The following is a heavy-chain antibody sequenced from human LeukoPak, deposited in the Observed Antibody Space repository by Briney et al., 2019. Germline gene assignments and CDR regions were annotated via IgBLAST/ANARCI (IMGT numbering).Heavy chain of an antibody. CDR2: IIPILGIA. CDR1: GGTFSSYA. J-gene: IGHJ6*02. V-gene: IGHV1-69*04. D-gene: IGHD2-15*01. Sequence: ASVKVSCKASGGTFSSYAISWVRQAPGQGLEWMGRIIPILGIANYAQKFQGRVTITADKSTSTAYMELSSLRSEDTAVYYCAGSGYCSGGSCSDYYYYGMDVWGQGTTVTVSS. CDR3: AGSGYCSGGSCSDYYYYGMDV.